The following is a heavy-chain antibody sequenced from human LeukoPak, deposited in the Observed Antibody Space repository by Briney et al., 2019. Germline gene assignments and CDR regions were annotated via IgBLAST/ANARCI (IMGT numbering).Heavy chain of an antibody. V-gene: IGHV3-7*01. Sequence: GGSLRLSCAASGFTFSSYWMTWVRQAPGKGLEWMANIRNDGSDKYYVDSVKGRFTISRDNAQNTLLLQMDSLRVEDTAVYYCVRHARRSPGDYWGQGTLVTVST. CDR2: IRNDGSDK. CDR1: GFTFSSYW. CDR3: VRHARRSPGDY. J-gene: IGHJ4*02. D-gene: IGHD2-8*01.